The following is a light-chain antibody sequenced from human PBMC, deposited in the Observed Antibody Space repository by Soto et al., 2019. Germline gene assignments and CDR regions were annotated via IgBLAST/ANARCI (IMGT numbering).Light chain of an antibody. CDR3: QQYNNWPFIT. Sequence: DIVMTQSPATLSVSPGERATLSCKSSQSVRGNLAWYQQKPGQSPRLLIYGASSRATGIPARFSGSGSGTEFTLTISSSQSEDFAVYYCQQYNNWPFITLGQGTRLEIK. J-gene: IGKJ5*01. CDR1: QSVRGN. CDR2: GAS. V-gene: IGKV3-15*01.